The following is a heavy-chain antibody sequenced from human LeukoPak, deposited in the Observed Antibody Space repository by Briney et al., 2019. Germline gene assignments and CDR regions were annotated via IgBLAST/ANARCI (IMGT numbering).Heavy chain of an antibody. Sequence: GGSLRLSCAASGFTFSSYWMSWVRQAPGKGLEWVANIKQDGSEKYYVDSVKGRFTISRDNAKNSLYLQMNSLKPEDTAVYYCARRMVGATFGAFDIWGLGTMLTVSS. V-gene: IGHV3-7*03. J-gene: IGHJ3*02. D-gene: IGHD1-26*01. CDR2: IKQDGSEK. CDR3: ARRMVGATFGAFDI. CDR1: GFTFSSYW.